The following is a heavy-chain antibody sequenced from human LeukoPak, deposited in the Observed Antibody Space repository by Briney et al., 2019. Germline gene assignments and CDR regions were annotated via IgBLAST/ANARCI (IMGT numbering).Heavy chain of an antibody. J-gene: IGHJ3*02. Sequence: GGSLRLSCAASGFTFDDYAMHWVRQAPGKGLGWVSGISWNSGSIGYADSVKGRFTISRDNAKNPLYLQMNSLRAEDTALYYCAKVYGSGSYYWVAFDIWGQGTMVTVSS. D-gene: IGHD3-10*01. V-gene: IGHV3-9*01. CDR1: GFTFDDYA. CDR3: AKVYGSGSYYWVAFDI. CDR2: ISWNSGSI.